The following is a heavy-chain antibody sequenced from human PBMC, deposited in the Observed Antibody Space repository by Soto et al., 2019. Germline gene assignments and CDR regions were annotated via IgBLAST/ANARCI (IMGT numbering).Heavy chain of an antibody. CDR1: GGSFSGYY. V-gene: IGHV4-34*01. CDR2: INHSGST. Sequence: PSETLSLTCAVYGGSFSGYYWSWIRQPPGKGLEWIGEINHSGSTNYNPSLKSRVTISVDTSKNQFSLKLSSVTAADTAVYYCASVRIVVVPAAISSAVFDYWGQGTLVTVSS. J-gene: IGHJ4*02. CDR3: ASVRIVVVPAAISSAVFDY. D-gene: IGHD2-2*02.